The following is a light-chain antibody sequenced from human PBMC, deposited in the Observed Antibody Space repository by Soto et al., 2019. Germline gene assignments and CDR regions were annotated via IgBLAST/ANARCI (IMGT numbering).Light chain of an antibody. CDR1: QSLNSFY. V-gene: IGKV3-20*01. CDR3: QQYDISPRT. Sequence: EIVLTQSPGTLSLSPGERATLSCRASQSLNSFYLAWYHQKPGQAPRLLIYGSSNRATGIPDRFSGSGSGTDFSLNISRLDPEDSAVYYCQQYDISPRTFGQGTKVEVK. J-gene: IGKJ1*01. CDR2: GSS.